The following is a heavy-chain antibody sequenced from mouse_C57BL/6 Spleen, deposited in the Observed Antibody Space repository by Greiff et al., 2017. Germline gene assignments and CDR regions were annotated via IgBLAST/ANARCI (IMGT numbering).Heavy chain of an antibody. D-gene: IGHD1-1*01. CDR2: INPYNGDT. J-gene: IGHJ4*01. CDR3: ARSLITTVVAYYYAMDY. CDR1: GYSFTGYF. Sequence: VQLQQSGPELVKPGDSVKISCKASGYSFTGYFMNWVMQSHGKSLEWIGRINPYNGDTFYNQKFKGKATLTVDKSSSTAHMELRSLTSEDSAVYYCARSLITTVVAYYYAMDYWGQGTSVTVSS. V-gene: IGHV1-20*01.